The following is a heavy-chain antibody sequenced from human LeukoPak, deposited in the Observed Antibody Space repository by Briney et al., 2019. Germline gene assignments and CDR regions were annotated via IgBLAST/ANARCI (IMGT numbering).Heavy chain of an antibody. CDR1: GGSISSYY. Sequence: PSETLSLTCTVSGGSISSYYWSWIRQPPGKGLEWIGEIYHSGSTNYNPSLKSRVTISVDKSKNQFSLKLSSVTAADTAVYYCARTTDKGWFDPWGQGTLVTVSS. V-gene: IGHV4-59*12. J-gene: IGHJ5*02. CDR2: IYHSGST. D-gene: IGHD1-14*01. CDR3: ARTTDKGWFDP.